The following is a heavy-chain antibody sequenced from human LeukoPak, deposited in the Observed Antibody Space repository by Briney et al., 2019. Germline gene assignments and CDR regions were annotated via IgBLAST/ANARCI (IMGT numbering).Heavy chain of an antibody. CDR2: MNPNSGNT. J-gene: IGHJ4*02. CDR1: GYTFTSYD. Sequence: ASVTVSCKASGYTFTSYDINWVRQAAGQGLEWMGWMNPNSGNTGYAQKFQGRVTMTRNTSISTAYMELSSLRSEDTAVYYCARGDGYSYGEHVDYWGQGTLVTVSS. CDR3: ARGDGYSYGEHVDY. D-gene: IGHD5-18*01. V-gene: IGHV1-8*01.